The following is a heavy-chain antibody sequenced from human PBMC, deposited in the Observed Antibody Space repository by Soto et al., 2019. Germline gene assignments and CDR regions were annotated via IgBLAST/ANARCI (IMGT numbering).Heavy chain of an antibody. J-gene: IGHJ4*02. CDR2: IGSRGRTL. CDR3: ARQAARNYIDS. CDR1: GFTFSDYS. Sequence: LRLSCVASGFTFSDYSMGWIRQAPGKGLEWLAFIGSRGRTLSYADSVRGRFTISRDNAENSVYLQMDSLRADDTAVYYCARQAARNYIDSWGQGNSVTVSS. V-gene: IGHV3-11*01. D-gene: IGHD6-6*01.